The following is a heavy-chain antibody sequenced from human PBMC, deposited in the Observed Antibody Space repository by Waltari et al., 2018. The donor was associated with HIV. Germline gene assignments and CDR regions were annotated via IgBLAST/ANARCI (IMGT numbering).Heavy chain of an antibody. CDR3: AKDRSGSLHYFYYYGMDV. D-gene: IGHD3-22*01. V-gene: IGHV3-30*01. Sequence: QVQLVESGGGVVRPGGSLRLSCSASGFMFSGYVLHWVSQAPGKGLEWEAAKSFDGTNNYYAHSVKGRFTISRDNIKNILHLQMNSLKIEDMAVYYCAKDRSGSLHYFYYYGMDVWGKGTTVAVSS. CDR2: KSFDGTNN. CDR1: GFMFSGYV. J-gene: IGHJ6*04.